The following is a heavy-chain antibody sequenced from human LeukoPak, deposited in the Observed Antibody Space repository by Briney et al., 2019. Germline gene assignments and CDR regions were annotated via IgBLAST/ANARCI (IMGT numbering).Heavy chain of an antibody. CDR3: ARDRGAEDDAFDI. V-gene: IGHV1-46*01. CDR2: INPSGGST. Sequence: VASVKVSCKASGYTFTSYYMHWVRQAPGQGLEWMGIINPSGGSTSYAQKFQGRVTMTRDTSTSTVYMELSSLRPEDTAVYYCARDRGAEDDAFDIWGQGTMVTVSS. J-gene: IGHJ3*02. D-gene: IGHD4/OR15-4a*01. CDR1: GYTFTSYY.